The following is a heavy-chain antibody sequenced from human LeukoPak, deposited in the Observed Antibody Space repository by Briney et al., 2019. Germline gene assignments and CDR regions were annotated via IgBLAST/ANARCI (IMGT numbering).Heavy chain of an antibody. CDR1: GFTFNNHA. CDR3: AREELYSYDY. D-gene: IGHD1-7*01. V-gene: IGHV3-30-3*01. J-gene: IGHJ4*02. Sequence: GGSLRLSCGASGFTFNNHAMHWVRQAPGKGLQWVAAILYDGSNKYYADSVKGRFIISRDNSKNTLYLQMNSLRAEDTAVYYCAREELYSYDYWGQGTLVTVSS. CDR2: ILYDGSNK.